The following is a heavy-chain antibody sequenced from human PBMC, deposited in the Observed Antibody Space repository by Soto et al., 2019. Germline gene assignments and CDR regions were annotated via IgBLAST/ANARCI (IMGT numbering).Heavy chain of an antibody. CDR2: ISYDGSNK. CDR1: GFTFSSYG. V-gene: IGHV3-30*18. Sequence: QVQLVESGEGVVQPGRSLRLSCAASGFTFSSYGMHWVRQAPGKGLEWVAVISYDGSNKYYADSVKGRFTISRDNSKNTLYLQMNSLRAEDTAVYYCAKGSSGGFWGQGTLVTVSS. D-gene: IGHD3-16*01. J-gene: IGHJ4*02. CDR3: AKGSSGGF.